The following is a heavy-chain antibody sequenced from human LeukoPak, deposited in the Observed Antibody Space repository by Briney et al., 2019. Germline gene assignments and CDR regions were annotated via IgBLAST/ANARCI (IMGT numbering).Heavy chain of an antibody. CDR2: INPGGGGT. V-gene: IGHV1-46*01. CDR3: ARDRRSYDSSGYVDY. CDR1: GYTFTSSY. J-gene: IGHJ4*02. D-gene: IGHD3-22*01. Sequence: AASVKVSCKASGYTFTSSYMHWVRQAPGQGLEWMGIINPGGGGTTYTQKFQGRVTMTRDTSTSTVYMELSSLRSEDTAVYYCARDRRSYDSSGYVDYWGQGTLVTVSS.